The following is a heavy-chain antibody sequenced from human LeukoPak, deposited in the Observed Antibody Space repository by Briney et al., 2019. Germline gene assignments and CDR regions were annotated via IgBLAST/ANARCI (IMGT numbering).Heavy chain of an antibody. CDR2: IYHSGST. V-gene: IGHV4-30-2*01. CDR1: GGSISSGGYS. CDR3: ARDDYGMDV. Sequence: SQTLSLTCAVSGGSISSGGYSWSWIRQPPGKGLEWIGYIYHSGSTYYNPSLKSRVTISVDRSKNQFSLKLSSVTAADTAVYYCARDDYGMDVWGQGTTVTVS. J-gene: IGHJ6*02.